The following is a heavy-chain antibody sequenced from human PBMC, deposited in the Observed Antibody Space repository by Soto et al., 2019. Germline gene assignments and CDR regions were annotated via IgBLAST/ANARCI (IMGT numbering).Heavy chain of an antibody. J-gene: IGHJ4*02. CDR2: IWYDGSNK. V-gene: IGHV3-33*01. Sequence: GGSLRLSCAASGFTFSSYGMHWVRQAPGKGLEWVAVIWYDGSNKYYADSVKGRFTISRDNSKNTLYLQMNSLRAEDTAVYYCARDFTIFGVVMELDYWGQGTLVTVSS. CDR1: GFTFSSYG. CDR3: ARDFTIFGVVMELDY. D-gene: IGHD3-3*01.